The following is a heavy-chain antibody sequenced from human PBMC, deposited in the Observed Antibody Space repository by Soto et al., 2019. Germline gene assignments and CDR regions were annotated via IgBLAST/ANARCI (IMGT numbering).Heavy chain of an antibody. D-gene: IGHD3-22*01. J-gene: IGHJ6*02. CDR1: GFTFSSYA. CDR2: ISYDGSNK. CDR3: ARVSNTMIVVVITDDYGMDV. V-gene: IGHV3-30-3*01. Sequence: VQLVESGGGLVQPGGSLRLSCAASGFTFSSYAMHWVRQAPGKGLEWVAVISYDGSNKYYADSVKGRFTISRDNSRNTLYLQMNSLRAEDTAVYYCARVSNTMIVVVITDDYGMDVWGQGTTVTVSS.